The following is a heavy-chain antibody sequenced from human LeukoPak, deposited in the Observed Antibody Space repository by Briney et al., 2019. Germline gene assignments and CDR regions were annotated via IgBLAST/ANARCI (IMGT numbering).Heavy chain of an antibody. CDR3: ARSSYSSSSSV. D-gene: IGHD6-6*01. Sequence: GGSLRLSCAVSGFTFSGFWMSWSRQAPGKGLEWVTSINSDGSEGYYADVVKGRFTISRDNAKNSLYLQINSLRAEDTAVYYCARSSYSSSSSVRGQGTMVTVSS. J-gene: IGHJ3*01. V-gene: IGHV3-7*03. CDR1: GFTFSGFW. CDR2: INSDGSEG.